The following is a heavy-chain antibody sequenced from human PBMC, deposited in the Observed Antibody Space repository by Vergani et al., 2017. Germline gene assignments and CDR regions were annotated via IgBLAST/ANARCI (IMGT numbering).Heavy chain of an antibody. V-gene: IGHV4-39*01. CDR3: SRHSTVEWLVKLGWIDP. J-gene: IGHJ5*02. D-gene: IGHD6-19*01. CDR1: GASIRSSNYY. CDR2: IYYSGST. Sequence: QLQLQESGPGLVKPSATLSLTCSVSGASIRSSNYYWGWIRQPPGKGLEWIASIYYSGSTYYNPSLKSRVTISVDTSKNPFSLKLSPVTAADTAVYFGSRHSTVEWLVKLGWIDPWGQGILVTVSS.